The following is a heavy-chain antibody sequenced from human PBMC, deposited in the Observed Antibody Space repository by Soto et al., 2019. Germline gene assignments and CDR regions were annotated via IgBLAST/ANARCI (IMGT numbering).Heavy chain of an antibody. V-gene: IGHV1-18*04. CDR1: GYTFTSYG. CDR2: ISAYNGNT. D-gene: IGHD2-15*01. J-gene: IGHJ5*02. Sequence: ASVKVSCKASGYTFTSYGISGVRQAPGQGLEWMGWISAYNGNTNYAQKLQGRVTMTTDTSTSTAYMELRSLRSDDTAVYYCARDSVGVVDAPGGAPRFEPWGQGTLVTVCS. CDR3: ARDSVGVVDAPGGAPRFEP.